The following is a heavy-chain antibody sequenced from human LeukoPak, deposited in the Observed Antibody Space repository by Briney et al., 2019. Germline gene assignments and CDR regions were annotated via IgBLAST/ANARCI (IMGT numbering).Heavy chain of an antibody. V-gene: IGHV3-30*02. CDR1: AFTFNTYG. CDR3: AKDLSGGSSWYLDY. D-gene: IGHD6-13*01. Sequence: GGSLRLSCATSAFTFNTYGIHWVRQAPGKGLEWVAFIRHDGTNTYYADSVKGRFTISRDNSKNTLYVQMNSLRPDDTAVYYCAKDLSGGSSWYLDYWGQGTLVTVSS. J-gene: IGHJ4*02. CDR2: IRHDGTNT.